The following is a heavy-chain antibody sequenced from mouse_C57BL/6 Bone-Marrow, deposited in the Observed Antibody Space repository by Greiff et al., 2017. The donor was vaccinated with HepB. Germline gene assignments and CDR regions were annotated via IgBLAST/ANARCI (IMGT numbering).Heavy chain of an antibody. CDR3: ARDRFDYYFDY. V-gene: IGHV5-6*02. CDR1: GFTFSTSG. Sequence: EVKLQESGGDLVKPGGSLKLSCVASGFTFSTSGMSWVRQTPDKRLEWVAIINTGGTYTYYLDSVKGRFTISKDTARSTLFLQMSSLKSEDTGIYYCARDRFDYYFDYWGQGTTLTVSS. D-gene: IGHD2-14*01. J-gene: IGHJ2*01. CDR2: INTGGTYT.